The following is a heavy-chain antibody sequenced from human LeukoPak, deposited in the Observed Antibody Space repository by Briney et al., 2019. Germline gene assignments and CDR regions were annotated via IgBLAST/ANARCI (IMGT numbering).Heavy chain of an antibody. J-gene: IGHJ5*02. CDR3: ARVGRTGTTRWFDP. D-gene: IGHD1-1*01. CDR1: GYTFTGYY. V-gene: IGHV1-2*02. Sequence: GASVKVSCKASGYTFTGYYMHWVRQAPGQGLEWMGWINPNSGGTSYAQKFPGRVTMTRDTSISTAYVELSRLRSDDTAVYYCARVGRTGTTRWFDPWGQGTRVTVSS. CDR2: INPNSGGT.